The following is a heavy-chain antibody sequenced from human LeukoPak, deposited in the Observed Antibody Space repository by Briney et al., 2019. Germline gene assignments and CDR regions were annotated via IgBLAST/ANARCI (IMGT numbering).Heavy chain of an antibody. CDR3: ARADYGGNYYFDY. CDR2: INADEDRA. J-gene: IGHJ4*02. V-gene: IGHV3-74*01. Sequence: PGGSLRLSCAASGFTFSDYWMHWVRQAPGKGLVWVSHINADEDRAAYADSVKGRFTISRDNAKNTLYLQMNSLRAEDTAVYYCARADYGGNYYFDYWGQGTLVTVSS. CDR1: GFTFSDYW. D-gene: IGHD4-23*01.